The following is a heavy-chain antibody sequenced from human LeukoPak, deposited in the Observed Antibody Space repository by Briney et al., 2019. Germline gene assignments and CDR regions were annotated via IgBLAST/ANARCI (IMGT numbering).Heavy chain of an antibody. CDR1: GFTFSSYG. J-gene: IGHJ4*02. V-gene: IGHV3-30*02. CDR3: AKSRSGSANWALQIFDN. CDR2: IRYDGSNK. Sequence: GGSLRLSCAASGFTFSSYGMHWVRQAPGKGLEWVAFIRYDGSNKYYADSVKGRFTISRDNSNNSLFVQMNSLRAEDTAVYFCAKSRSGSANWALQIFDNWGQGTLVTVSS. D-gene: IGHD1-1*01.